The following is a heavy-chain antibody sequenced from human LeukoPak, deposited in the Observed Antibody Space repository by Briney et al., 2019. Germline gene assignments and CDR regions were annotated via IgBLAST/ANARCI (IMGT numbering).Heavy chain of an antibody. Sequence: SETLSLTCTVSGYSIGSGYYWGWIRQPPGKGLEWIGSIYHSGSTYYNPSLKSRVTISVDTSKNQFSLKLSSATAADTAVYYCARVYSGTYFLSAHGTCFDYWGQGTLVTVSS. CDR3: ARVYSGTYFLSAHGTCFDY. CDR1: GYSIGSGYY. D-gene: IGHD1-26*01. J-gene: IGHJ4*02. CDR2: IYHSGST. V-gene: IGHV4-38-2*02.